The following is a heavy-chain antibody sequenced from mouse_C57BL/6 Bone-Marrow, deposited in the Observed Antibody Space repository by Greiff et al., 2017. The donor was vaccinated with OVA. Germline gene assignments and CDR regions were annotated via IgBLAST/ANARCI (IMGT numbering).Heavy chain of an antibody. J-gene: IGHJ4*01. CDR2: INPNNGGT. D-gene: IGHD2-12*01. CDR3: ARRGSYYYYAMDY. V-gene: IGHV1-18*01. CDR1: GYTFTDYN. Sequence: VVEPGASVKIPCKASGYTFTDYNMDWVKQSHGKSLEWIGDINPNNGGTIYNQKFKGKATLTVDKSSSTAYMELRSLTSEDTAVYYCARRGSYYYYAMDYWGQGTSVTVSS.